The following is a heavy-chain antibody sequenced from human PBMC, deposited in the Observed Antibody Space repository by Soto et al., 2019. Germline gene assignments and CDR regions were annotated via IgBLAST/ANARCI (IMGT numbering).Heavy chain of an antibody. CDR1: GFTFSSYS. V-gene: IGHV3-21*01. J-gene: IGHJ4*02. CDR2: ISSSSSYI. D-gene: IGHD2-2*01. Sequence: GGSLRLSCAASGFTFSSYSMNWVRQAPGKGLEWVSSISSSSSYIYYADSVKGRFTISRDNAKNSLYLQMNSLRAEDTAVYYCARDRGYQLPYISDDYWGQGTLVTVSS. CDR3: ARDRGYQLPYISDDY.